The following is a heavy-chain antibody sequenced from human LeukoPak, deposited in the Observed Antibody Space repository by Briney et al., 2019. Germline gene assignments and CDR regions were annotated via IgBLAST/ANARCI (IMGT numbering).Heavy chain of an antibody. J-gene: IGHJ6*03. CDR2: IRHDGSSK. V-gene: IGHV3-30*02. Sequence: PGGSLRLSCVASGFSFSTYGMHWVRQAPGKGLEWVAFIRHDGSSKYYADSVKGRFTISRDNSKNTMYLQMNSLNAEDTAVYYCAKDEVVPGYYYTDVWGRGGTVTISS. CDR1: GFSFSTYG. D-gene: IGHD2-2*01. CDR3: AKDEVVPGYYYTDV.